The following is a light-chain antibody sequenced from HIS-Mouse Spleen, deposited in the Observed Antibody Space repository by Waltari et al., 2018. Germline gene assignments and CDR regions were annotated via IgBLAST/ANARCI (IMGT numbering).Light chain of an antibody. V-gene: IGKV2-28*01. Sequence: IVMTQSPLSLPVTPVEPASISCRSSQSLLHSNGYNYLDWYLQKPGQSPQLLIYLGSNRASGVPDRFSGSGSGTDFTLKISRVEAEDVGVYYCMQALQTPWTFGQGTKLEIK. CDR3: MQALQTPWT. J-gene: IGKJ2*01. CDR1: QSLLHSNGYNY. CDR2: LGS.